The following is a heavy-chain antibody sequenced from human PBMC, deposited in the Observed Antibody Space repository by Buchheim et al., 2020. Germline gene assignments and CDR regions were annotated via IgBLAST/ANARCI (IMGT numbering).Heavy chain of an antibody. D-gene: IGHD2-21*01. J-gene: IGHJ4*02. CDR2: ISSRSTTK. V-gene: IGHV3-48*04. CDR3: AKTKCGGDCFSPGFDF. CDR1: GFSFSSYT. Sequence: EVQLVESGGGLVKPGGSLRLSCAASGFSFSSYTMNWIRQAPGKGLEWVAYISSRSTTKYYALSVQGRFTISRDNAQNTLYLQANSLTGDDTAVYYCAKTKCGGDCFSPGFDFWGQGSL.